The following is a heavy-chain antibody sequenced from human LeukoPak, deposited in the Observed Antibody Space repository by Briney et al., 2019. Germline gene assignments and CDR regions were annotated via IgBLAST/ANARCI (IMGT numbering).Heavy chain of an antibody. J-gene: IGHJ5*02. D-gene: IGHD3-10*01. CDR2: INPNSGGT. Sequence: ASVKVSCKASGYTFTGYYMHWVRRAPGQGLEWMGWINPNSGGTNYAQKFQGRVTMTRDTSISTAYMELSRLRSDDTAVYYCASDRAGSGSYWFDPWGQGTLVTVSS. CDR3: ASDRAGSGSYWFDP. V-gene: IGHV1-2*02. CDR1: GYTFTGYY.